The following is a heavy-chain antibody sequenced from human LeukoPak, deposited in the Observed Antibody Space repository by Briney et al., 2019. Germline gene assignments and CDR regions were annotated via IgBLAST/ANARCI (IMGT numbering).Heavy chain of an antibody. Sequence: ASVKVSCKASGYTFTGYYMHWVRQAPGQGLDWMGIINPSGGSTNYAQKFQGRITMTRDTSTSTVYMELSSLRSDDTAVYYCARGKEYSSSSGAFDIWGQGTMVTVSS. CDR2: INPSGGST. V-gene: IGHV1-46*01. CDR3: ARGKEYSSSSGAFDI. J-gene: IGHJ3*02. CDR1: GYTFTGYY. D-gene: IGHD6-6*01.